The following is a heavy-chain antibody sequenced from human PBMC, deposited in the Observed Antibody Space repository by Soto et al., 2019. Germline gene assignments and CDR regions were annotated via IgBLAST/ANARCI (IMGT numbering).Heavy chain of an antibody. V-gene: IGHV1-69*06. Sequence: QVQLEQSGSEVKKSGSSVKVSCKASGDSFSSHAITWVRQAPGHGLEWMGGIIPVFGTPSYAQRFQGRLTITADKSTNTSYRELRSLRSEDTAVYFCARGGALSTSWYWGDGLDSWGQGTQVTVSS. CDR3: ARGGALSTSWYWGDGLDS. J-gene: IGHJ4*02. CDR1: GDSFSSHA. D-gene: IGHD2-2*01. CDR2: IIPVFGTP.